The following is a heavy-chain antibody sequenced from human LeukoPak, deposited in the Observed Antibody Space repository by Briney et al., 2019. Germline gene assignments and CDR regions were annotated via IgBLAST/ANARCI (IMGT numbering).Heavy chain of an antibody. D-gene: IGHD3-9*01. Sequence: GASVKVSCKASGYTFTSYDINWVRQATGQGLEWMGWMNPNSGNTGYAQKFQGRVTMTRNTSISTAYMELSSLRSEDTAVYYCARGHLLPYFDWLLYLGNWFDPWGQGTLVTVSS. CDR1: GYTFTSYD. CDR3: ARGHLLPYFDWLLYLGNWFDP. J-gene: IGHJ5*02. CDR2: MNPNSGNT. V-gene: IGHV1-8*01.